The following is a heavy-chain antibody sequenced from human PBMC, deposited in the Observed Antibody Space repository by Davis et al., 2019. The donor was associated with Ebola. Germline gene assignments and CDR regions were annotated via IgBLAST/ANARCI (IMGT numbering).Heavy chain of an antibody. CDR2: IYYSGNA. Sequence: PLETLSLTCTLSGASISRSDYYWGWIRQPPGQGLEWIGRIYYSGNAYYNPSLMSRVTISVDTSKNHFSLKLSSVTAADTAVYYCARGPYSSSILIWFDPWGQGTRVTVSS. D-gene: IGHD6-13*01. CDR1: GASISRSDYY. CDR3: ARGPYSSSILIWFDP. V-gene: IGHV4-39*07. J-gene: IGHJ5*02.